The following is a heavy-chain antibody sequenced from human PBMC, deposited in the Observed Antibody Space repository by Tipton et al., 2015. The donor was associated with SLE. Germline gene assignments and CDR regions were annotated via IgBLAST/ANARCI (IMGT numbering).Heavy chain of an antibody. CDR1: GFTFSSYA. V-gene: IGHV3-30*04. Sequence: SLRLSCAASGFTFSSYAMHWVRQAPGKGLEWVAVISYDGSNKYYADSVKGRFTISRDNSKNTLYLQMNSLRAEDTAVYYCARVQRGSCYDGFDIWGQGTVVTVSS. J-gene: IGHJ3*02. CDR3: ARVQRGSCYDGFDI. CDR2: ISYDGSNK. D-gene: IGHD6-13*01.